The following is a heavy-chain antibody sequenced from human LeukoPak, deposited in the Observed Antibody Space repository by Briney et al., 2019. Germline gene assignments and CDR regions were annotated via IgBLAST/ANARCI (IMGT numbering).Heavy chain of an antibody. CDR1: GFIFSDYS. Sequence: GGSLRLSCAASGFIFSDYSMRWIRQAPGKGLECVSYISGSGRTIYYADSVKGRFTISRDNAKNSLYLQMNSLRAEDTAVYYCAKQGSGSGTDSYYMDVWGKGTTVTISS. CDR3: AKQGSGSGTDSYYMDV. J-gene: IGHJ6*03. V-gene: IGHV3-11*01. D-gene: IGHD3-10*01. CDR2: ISGSGRTI.